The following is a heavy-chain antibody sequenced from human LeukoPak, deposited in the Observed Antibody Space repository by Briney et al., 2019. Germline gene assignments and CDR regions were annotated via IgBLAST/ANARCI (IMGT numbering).Heavy chain of an antibody. J-gene: IGHJ5*02. D-gene: IGHD6-13*01. CDR3: ARDAAAASNWFDP. CDR2: ISAYNGNT. CDR1: GYTFTSYG. Sequence: ASVKVSCKASGYTFTSYGISWVRQAPGQGLEWMGWISAYNGNTNYAQKFQGRVTMTRDTSISTAYMELSRLRSDDTAVYYCARDAAAASNWFDPWGQGTLVTVSS. V-gene: IGHV1-18*01.